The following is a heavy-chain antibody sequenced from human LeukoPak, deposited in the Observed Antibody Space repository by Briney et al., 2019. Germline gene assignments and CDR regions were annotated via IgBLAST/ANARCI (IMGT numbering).Heavy chain of an antibody. J-gene: IGHJ4*02. V-gene: IGHV3-33*06. CDR1: GFTFSSYG. CDR2: IWYDGSNK. Sequence: PGGSLRLSCAASGFTFSSYGMHWVRQAPGKGQEWVAVIWYDGSNKYYADSVKGRFTISRDNSKNTLYLQMNSLRAEDTAVYYCAKDGGYCSGGSRYSGVFVHYWGQGTLVTVSS. CDR3: AKDGGYCSGGSRYSGVFVHY. D-gene: IGHD2-15*01.